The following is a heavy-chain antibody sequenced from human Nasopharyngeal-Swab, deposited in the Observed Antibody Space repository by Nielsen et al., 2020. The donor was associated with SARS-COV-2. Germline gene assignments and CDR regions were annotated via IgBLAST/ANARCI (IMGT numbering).Heavy chain of an antibody. CDR1: GSTLGNYW. V-gene: IGHV3-7*01. D-gene: IGHD6-13*01. Sequence: GESLKISCAASGSTLGNYWMSWVRQAPGKGLEWVANINQDGSVKYYLDSVEGRFTISRDNPKNSLYLQMNSLRAEDTTVFYCVRLSIATAGVDYWGQGTLVTVSS. J-gene: IGHJ4*02. CDR3: VRLSIATAGVDY. CDR2: INQDGSVK.